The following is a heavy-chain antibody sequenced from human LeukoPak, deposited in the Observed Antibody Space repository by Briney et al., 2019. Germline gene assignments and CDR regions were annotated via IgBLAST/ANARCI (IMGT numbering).Heavy chain of an antibody. CDR2: INHSGST. J-gene: IGHJ4*02. D-gene: IGHD2-21*02. V-gene: IGHV4-34*01. CDR3: ARGRAVVTAKLFFDY. Sequence: SETLSLTCAVYGGSFSGYYWSWIRQPPGKGLEWIGEINHSGSTNYNPFLKSRVTISVDTSKNQFSLKLSSVTAADTAVYYCARGRAVVTAKLFFDYWGQGTLVTVSS. CDR1: GGSFSGYY.